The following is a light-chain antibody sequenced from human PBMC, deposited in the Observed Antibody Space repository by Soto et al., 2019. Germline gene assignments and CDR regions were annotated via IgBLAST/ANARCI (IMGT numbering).Light chain of an antibody. CDR1: QRVNNA. CDR3: QQRRSWPLT. CDR2: DAS. Sequence: EIVLTQSPDTLSLSPGERATLSCRASQRVNNALAWYQQKPGQAPRLLIYDASNRATGIPARFSGSGSGTDFTLTISSLEPEDYAVYYCQQRRSWPLTFGGGTKVEIK. J-gene: IGKJ4*01. V-gene: IGKV3-11*01.